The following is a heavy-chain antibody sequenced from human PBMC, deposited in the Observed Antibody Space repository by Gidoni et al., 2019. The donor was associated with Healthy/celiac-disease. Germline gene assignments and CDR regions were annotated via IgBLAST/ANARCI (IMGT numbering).Heavy chain of an antibody. CDR2: IKQDGSEK. V-gene: IGHV3-7*01. D-gene: IGHD3-22*01. J-gene: IGHJ4*02. CDR1: GFTFSSYW. CDR3: AREGSSGYPQGYFDY. Sequence: EVQLVESGGGLVQPGGSLRLSCAASGFTFSSYWMSWVRQAPGKGLEWVANIKQDGSEKYYVDSVKGRFTISRDNAKNSLHLQMNSLRAEDTAVYYCAREGSSGYPQGYFDYWGQGTLVTVSS.